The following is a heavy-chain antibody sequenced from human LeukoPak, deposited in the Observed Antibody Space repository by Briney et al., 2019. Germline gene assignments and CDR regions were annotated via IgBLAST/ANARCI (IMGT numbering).Heavy chain of an antibody. Sequence: SEPLSLTCTVSGGPIRSYYWSWIRQPPGKGLEWIGYIYYSGSTNYNPSLKSRVTISVDTSKNQFSLKLSSVTAADTAVYYCARHFPGRALGYYYGMDVWGQGTTVTVSS. J-gene: IGHJ6*02. D-gene: IGHD2-15*01. CDR3: ARHFPGRALGYYYGMDV. CDR1: GGPIRSYY. CDR2: IYYSGST. V-gene: IGHV4-59*08.